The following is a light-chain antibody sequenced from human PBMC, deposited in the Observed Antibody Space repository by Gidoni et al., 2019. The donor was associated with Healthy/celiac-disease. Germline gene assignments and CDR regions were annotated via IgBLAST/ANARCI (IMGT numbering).Light chain of an antibody. J-gene: IGLJ3*02. CDR1: SSHVGGYNY. Sequence: SALTHPASVSGSPRQSITISCNGPSSHVGGYNYVSWYQQHPGKAPKLMSYEVSNRPSGVSNRFSGSKSGNTASLTISGLRADDGADYYCSSYASSSTWVFGGGTKLTVL. V-gene: IGLV2-14*01. CDR2: EVS. CDR3: SSYASSSTWV.